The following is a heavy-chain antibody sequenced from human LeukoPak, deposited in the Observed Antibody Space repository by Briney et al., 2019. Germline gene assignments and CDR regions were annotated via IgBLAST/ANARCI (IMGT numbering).Heavy chain of an antibody. D-gene: IGHD6-19*01. V-gene: IGHV3-66*01. CDR1: GFTVSSNY. Sequence: GGSLRLSCAASGFTVSSNYMTWVRQAPGKGLEWVSSLNSGGNTYYADSVKDRFTISRDNSQNTVYLQMSSLRAEDTAVYYCARLRYRSGPLGFWGQASLVTVSS. CDR2: LNSGGNT. J-gene: IGHJ4*02. CDR3: ARLRYRSGPLGF.